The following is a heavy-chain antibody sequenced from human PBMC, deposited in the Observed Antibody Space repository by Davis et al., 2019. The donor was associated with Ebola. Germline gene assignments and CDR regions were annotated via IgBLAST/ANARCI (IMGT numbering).Heavy chain of an antibody. CDR3: ARVGTTVTTFDY. CDR1: GYTFTGSY. CDR2: INPNSGGT. V-gene: IGHV1-2*02. Sequence: ASVKVSCKASGYTFTGSYMHWVRQAPGQGLQWMGWINPNSGGTNYAQKFEGRVTMTRDTSISTAYMEVTRLRSDDTAVYYCARVGTTVTTFDYWGQGTLVTVSS. D-gene: IGHD4-17*01. J-gene: IGHJ4*02.